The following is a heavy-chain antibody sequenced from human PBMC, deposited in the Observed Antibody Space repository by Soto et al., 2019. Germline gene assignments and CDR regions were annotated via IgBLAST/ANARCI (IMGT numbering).Heavy chain of an antibody. D-gene: IGHD3-10*01. CDR3: VGGQYYFDY. J-gene: IGHJ4*02. V-gene: IGHV3-30*03. CDR2: ISYDGSNK. CDR1: GFPFTTYG. Sequence: ESGGGVVQPGRSLRLSCAASGFPFTTYGMHWVREGPGKGLEWVAVISYDGSNKYYADSVKGRFTISRDKSKNTLYLQMNSLRPEDTALYYCVGGQYYFDYRGQGTLVTVSS.